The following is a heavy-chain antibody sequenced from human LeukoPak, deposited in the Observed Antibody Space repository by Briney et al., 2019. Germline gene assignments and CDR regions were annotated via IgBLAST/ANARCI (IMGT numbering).Heavy chain of an antibody. J-gene: IGHJ4*02. V-gene: IGHV3-21*01. CDR3: ARDGIAAADY. CDR2: ISSSSSYI. CDR1: GFTFRSYS. Sequence: GGSLRLSCAASGFTFRSYSMNWVRQAPGKGLEWVSSISSSSSYIYYADSVKGRFTISRDNAKNSLYLQMNSLRAEDTAVYYCARDGIAAADYWGQGTLVTVSS. D-gene: IGHD6-13*01.